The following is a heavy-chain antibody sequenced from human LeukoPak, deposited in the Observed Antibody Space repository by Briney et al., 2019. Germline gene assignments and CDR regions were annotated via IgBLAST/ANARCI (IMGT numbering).Heavy chain of an antibody. CDR2: IRSKAYGRTT. D-gene: IGHD3-10*02. Sequence: GGSLRLSCTASGFTFGDYAMSWVRQAPGKGLEWVGFIRSKAYGRTTEYAASVKGRFTISRDNAENSLYLQMNSLRAEDTAVYYCAELGITMIGGVWGKGTTVTISS. J-gene: IGHJ6*04. CDR1: GFTFGDYA. CDR3: AELGITMIGGV. V-gene: IGHV3-49*04.